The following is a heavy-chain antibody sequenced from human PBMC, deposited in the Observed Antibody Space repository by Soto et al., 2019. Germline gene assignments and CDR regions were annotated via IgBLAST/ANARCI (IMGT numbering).Heavy chain of an antibody. Sequence: PGGSLRLSCAASGFTFSAYEMHWVRQAPGQGLEWVSYISKSGGTTYYADSVKGRFTISRDDAKNSVYLQMSSPRPEDMAVYKCVREGHYYFDYWGQGALVTVSS. J-gene: IGHJ4*02. V-gene: IGHV3-48*03. CDR3: VREGHYYFDY. CDR2: ISKSGGTT. CDR1: GFTFSAYE.